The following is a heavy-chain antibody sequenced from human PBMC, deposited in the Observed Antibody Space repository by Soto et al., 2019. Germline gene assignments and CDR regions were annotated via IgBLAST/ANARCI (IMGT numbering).Heavy chain of an antibody. D-gene: IGHD3-22*01. CDR1: GGSISSGGYY. Sequence: SETLSLTCTVSGGSISSGGYYWSWIRQHPGKGLEWIGYIYYSGSTSYNPSLKSRVTISVDTSKNQFSLKLSSVTAADTAVYYCARGDYDSSGYYTYAFDIWGQGTMVTVSS. V-gene: IGHV4-31*03. J-gene: IGHJ3*02. CDR3: ARGDYDSSGYYTYAFDI. CDR2: IYYSGST.